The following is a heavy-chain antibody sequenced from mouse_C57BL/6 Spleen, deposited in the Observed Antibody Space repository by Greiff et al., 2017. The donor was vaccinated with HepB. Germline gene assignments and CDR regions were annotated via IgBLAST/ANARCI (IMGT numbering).Heavy chain of an antibody. V-gene: IGHV1-52*01. J-gene: IGHJ1*03. D-gene: IGHD1-1*01. Sequence: VQLQQPGAELVRPGSSVKLSCKASGYTFTSYWMHWVKQRPIQGLEWIGNIDPSDSETHYNQKFKDKATLTVDKSSSTAYMQLSSLTSEDSAVYYCARRHYGSSYRYFDVWGTGTTVTVSS. CDR3: ARRHYGSSYRYFDV. CDR2: IDPSDSET. CDR1: GYTFTSYW.